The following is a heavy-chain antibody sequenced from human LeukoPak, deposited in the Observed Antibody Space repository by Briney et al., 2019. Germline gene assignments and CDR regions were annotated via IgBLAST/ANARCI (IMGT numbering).Heavy chain of an antibody. D-gene: IGHD5-18*01. V-gene: IGHV3-30-3*01. Sequence: PGRSLRLSCAASGFTFSSYAMHWVRQAPGEGLEWVAVISYDGSNKYYADSVKGRFTISRDNSKNTLYLQMNSLRAEDTAVYYCARDHRTRYSYTTYYFDYWGQGTLVTVSS. CDR2: ISYDGSNK. CDR1: GFTFSSYA. CDR3: ARDHRTRYSYTTYYFDY. J-gene: IGHJ4*02.